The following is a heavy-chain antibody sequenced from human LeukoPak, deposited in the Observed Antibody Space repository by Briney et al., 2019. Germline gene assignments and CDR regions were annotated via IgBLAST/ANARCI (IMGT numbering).Heavy chain of an antibody. J-gene: IGHJ5*01. Sequence: GGSLRLSCAASGFTYSDYGMHWVRQAPGRGLEWVAFILNDGTWEYYPDSVKGRLTISRDNSRNALYLQMNSVRLEDTAIYYCVKGGSISHNWFDSWGQGTLVTVSS. D-gene: IGHD3-16*01. CDR1: GFTYSDYG. V-gene: IGHV3-30*02. CDR2: ILNDGTWE. CDR3: VKGGSISHNWFDS.